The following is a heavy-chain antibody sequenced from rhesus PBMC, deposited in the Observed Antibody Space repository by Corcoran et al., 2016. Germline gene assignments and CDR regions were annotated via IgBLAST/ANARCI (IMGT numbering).Heavy chain of an antibody. D-gene: IGHD6-43*01. CDR3: ARDRGRSSSPLYNRFDV. V-gene: IGHV4-80*01. Sequence: QVQLQESGPGLVKPSETLSLTCAVSGGSFSSYWWSWIRQPPGKGLGGFGEINGNSGNTNYNPPLKSRVTISKDASKNQFSLKLSSVTAAATAVYYCARDRGRSSSPLYNRFDVWGPGVLVTVSS. CDR2: INGNSGNT. J-gene: IGHJ5-1*01. CDR1: GGSFSSYW.